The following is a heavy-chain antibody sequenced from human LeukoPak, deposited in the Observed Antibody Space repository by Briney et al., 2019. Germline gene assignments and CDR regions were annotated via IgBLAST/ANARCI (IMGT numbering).Heavy chain of an antibody. J-gene: IGHJ4*02. D-gene: IGHD6-19*01. CDR2: IKPDGSAQ. V-gene: IGHV3-7*01. CDR1: GFTFSSNW. CDR3: ARDWYSSGWYEFFY. Sequence: GGSLRLSCATSGFTFSSNWMSWVRHVPGRGLDWVANIKPDGSAQYYAASVKGRFTVSRDNAKNSLYLQMNSLRVEDTAVYYCARDWYSSGWYEFFYWGQGTLVTVSS.